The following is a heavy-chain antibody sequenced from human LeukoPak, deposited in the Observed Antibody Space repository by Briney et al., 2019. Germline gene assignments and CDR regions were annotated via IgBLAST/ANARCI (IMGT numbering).Heavy chain of an antibody. CDR2: IRGSGGRT. CDR1: GFTFSSYA. J-gene: IGHJ5*02. V-gene: IGHV3-23*01. Sequence: GGSLRLSCAASGFTFSSYAMSWVRQAPGKGLEWVSAIRGSGGRTYYADSVKGRFTISRDNSKNTLYLQMNSLRAEDTAVYYCAKTKEARPAAMRTTRLNWFDPWGQGTLVTVSS. CDR3: AKTKEARPAAMRTTRLNWFDP. D-gene: IGHD2-2*01.